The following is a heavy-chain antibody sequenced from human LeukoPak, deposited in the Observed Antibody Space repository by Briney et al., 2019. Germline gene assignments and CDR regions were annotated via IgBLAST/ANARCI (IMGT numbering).Heavy chain of an antibody. CDR3: ARDPGSGSYYRFDY. CDR1: GFSFSNYR. V-gene: IGHV3-33*01. Sequence: GGSLRLSCAASGFSFSNYRMHWVRQAPGKRLEWAAVIWFDGSNKYYADSMKGRFTISRDNSKNTLYLQMNSLRAEDTAVYYCARDPGSGSYYRFDYWGQGTLVTVSS. CDR2: IWFDGSNK. J-gene: IGHJ4*02. D-gene: IGHD3-10*01.